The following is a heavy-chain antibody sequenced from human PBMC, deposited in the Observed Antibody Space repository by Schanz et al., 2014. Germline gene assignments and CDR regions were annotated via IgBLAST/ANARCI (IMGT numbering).Heavy chain of an antibody. CDR3: TRDVRLDRRGNWFDP. D-gene: IGHD1-1*01. V-gene: IGHV3-23*01. J-gene: IGHJ5*02. Sequence: EVHLLESGGGLVQPGGSLRLSCAASGFSFGTYAMSWVRQAPGKGLLWVSSISGTGGDDTYYADSVKGRFTISRDNSKNTLFLQMNSLRAEDTAVYYCTRDVRLDRRGNWFDPWGQGTLVTVSS. CDR1: GFSFGTYA. CDR2: ISGTGGDDT.